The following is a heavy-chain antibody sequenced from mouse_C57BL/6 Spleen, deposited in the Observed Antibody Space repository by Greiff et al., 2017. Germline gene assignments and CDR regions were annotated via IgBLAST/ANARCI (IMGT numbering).Heavy chain of an antibody. CDR1: GYAFTNYL. CDR2: INPGSGGT. J-gene: IGHJ4*01. CDR3: ARQLRLQGYAMDY. V-gene: IGHV1-54*01. D-gene: IGHD3-2*02. Sequence: QVQLQQSGAELVRPGTSVKVSCKASGYAFTNYLLEWVKQRPGQGLEWIGVINPGSGGTNYNEKFKGKATLTADKSSSTAYMQLSSLTSEDSAVYFCARQLRLQGYAMDYWGQGTSVTVAS.